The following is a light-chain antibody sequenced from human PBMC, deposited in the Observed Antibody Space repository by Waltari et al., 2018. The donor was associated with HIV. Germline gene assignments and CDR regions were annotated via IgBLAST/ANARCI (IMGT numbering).Light chain of an antibody. CDR2: RSN. J-gene: IGLJ3*02. V-gene: IGLV1-47*01. CDR1: RSNIGSNY. CDR3: AAWDDSLSGPV. Sequence: QSVLTQPPSASGTPGQRVTITCSGSRSNIGSNYVYWYQQPPGTAPNLLIYRSNQRPSGVPDRFSGSKSGTSASLAISGLRSEDEGDYYCAAWDDSLSGPVFGGGTKLTVL.